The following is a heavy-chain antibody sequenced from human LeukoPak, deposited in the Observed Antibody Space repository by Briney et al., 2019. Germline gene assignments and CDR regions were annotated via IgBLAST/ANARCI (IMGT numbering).Heavy chain of an antibody. V-gene: IGHV1-18*01. CDR2: ISAYNGNT. Sequence: GASVKVSCKASGYTFTSYGISWVRQAPGQGLEWMGWISAYNGNTDYAQKLQGRVTMTTETSTSTAYMELRSLTSDGTAVYYCACTVGADIPDAYDIWGQGTMVTVSS. J-gene: IGHJ3*02. CDR3: ACTVGADIPDAYDI. D-gene: IGHD1-26*01. CDR1: GYTFTSYG.